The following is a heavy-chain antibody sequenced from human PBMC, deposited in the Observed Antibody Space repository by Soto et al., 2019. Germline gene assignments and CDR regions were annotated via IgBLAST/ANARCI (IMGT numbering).Heavy chain of an antibody. D-gene: IGHD6-19*01. CDR3: ARVVQWSTPDY. J-gene: IGHJ4*02. CDR2: ISGYNGHI. Sequence: QVQLVQSGAEVKKPGASVNISCKASGSSFTGYGISWVRQAPGQGLEWMGWISGYNGHIDYAQKFQGRVSMTTDTSTNTAYMEMRILRSDAPAKYYCARVVQWSTPDYWGQGSLVTVSS. CDR1: GSSFTGYG. V-gene: IGHV1-18*01.